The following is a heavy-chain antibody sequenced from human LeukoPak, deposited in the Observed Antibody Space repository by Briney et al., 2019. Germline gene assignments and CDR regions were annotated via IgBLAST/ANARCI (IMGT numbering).Heavy chain of an antibody. CDR3: ARLLAPLDAFDI. CDR2: IYYSGST. CDR1: GGSTSSYY. V-gene: IGHV4-59*08. J-gene: IGHJ3*02. Sequence: PSETLSLTCTVSGGSTSSYYWSWIRQPPGKGLEWIGYIYYSGSTNYNPSLKSRVTISVDTSKNQFSLKLSSVTAADTAVYYCARLLAPLDAFDIWGQGTMVTVSS.